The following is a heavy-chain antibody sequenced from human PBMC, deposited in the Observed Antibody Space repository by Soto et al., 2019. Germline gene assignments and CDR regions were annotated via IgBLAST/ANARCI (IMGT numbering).Heavy chain of an antibody. D-gene: IGHD6-13*01. CDR1: GGTFTSTA. V-gene: IGHV1-69*01. Sequence: QVLLVQSSAEVKKPWSSVKVSCKASGGTFTSTAFSWVRQAPGQGLEWMGGIIPVLGTPNYAQKFQARLTVTADASTTTVHMELSSLRSDDTAVYYCASSAGLDHLLNYYGLNVWGQGPTVTVSS. CDR3: ASSAGLDHLLNYYGLNV. J-gene: IGHJ6*02. CDR2: IIPVLGTP.